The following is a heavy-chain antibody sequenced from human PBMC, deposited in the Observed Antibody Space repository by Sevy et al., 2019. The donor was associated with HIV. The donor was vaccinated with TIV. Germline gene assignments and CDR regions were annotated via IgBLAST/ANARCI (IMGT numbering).Heavy chain of an antibody. V-gene: IGHV1-18*04. J-gene: IGHJ4*02. CDR3: ARGYCSGGRCYSLEY. Sequence: ASVKVSCKASGYTFNTYCIHWVRQAPGQGLEWMGWVSPHNGDTNYAQRLQGRITMFTDSSTSTAYMELRNLRSDDTALYYCARGYCSGGRCYSLEYWGQGTLVTVSS. D-gene: IGHD2-15*01. CDR1: GYTFNTYC. CDR2: VSPHNGDT.